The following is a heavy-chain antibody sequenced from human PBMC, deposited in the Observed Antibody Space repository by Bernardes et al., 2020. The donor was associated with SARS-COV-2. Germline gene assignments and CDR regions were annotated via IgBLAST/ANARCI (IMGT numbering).Heavy chain of an antibody. J-gene: IGHJ4*02. D-gene: IGHD3-16*01. V-gene: IGHV3-74*01. CDR1: GFTLSSYW. CDR3: ASQLGVGY. CDR2: INSDGTIT. Sequence: GWSLRLSCAVSGFTLSSYWMYWVRQVPGKGLVCVSRINSDGTITNYADSVKGRFTISRDTAKNTLYLQMNSLRAEDTAVYYCASQLGVGYWGQGTLVTVSS.